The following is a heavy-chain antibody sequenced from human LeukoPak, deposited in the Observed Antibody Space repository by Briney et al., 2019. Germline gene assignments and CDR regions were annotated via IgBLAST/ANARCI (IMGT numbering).Heavy chain of an antibody. D-gene: IGHD3-16*02. CDR3: ARLYMITFGGVIVRSRAFDI. CDR2: INHSGST. Sequence: SETLSLTCAVYGGSFSGYYWSWIRQPPGKGLEWIGEINHSGSTNYNPSLKSRVTISVDTSKNQFSLKLSSVTAADTAAYYCARLYMITFGGVIVRSRAFDIWGQGTMVTVSS. V-gene: IGHV4-34*01. CDR1: GGSFSGYY. J-gene: IGHJ3*02.